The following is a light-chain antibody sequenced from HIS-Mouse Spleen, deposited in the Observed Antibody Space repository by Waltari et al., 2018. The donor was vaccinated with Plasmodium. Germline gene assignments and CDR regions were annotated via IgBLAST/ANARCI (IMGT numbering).Light chain of an antibody. CDR2: QES. CDR1: KLGDKY. V-gene: IGLV3-1*01. Sequence: SYELTQPPSVSVSPGQTASITCSGDKLGDKYACWYQQKPGQSPVLVIYQESKRPPGIPERFSGSNSGNTATLTISGTQAMDEADYYCQAWDSSTAWVFGGGTKLTVL. CDR3: QAWDSSTAWV. J-gene: IGLJ2*01.